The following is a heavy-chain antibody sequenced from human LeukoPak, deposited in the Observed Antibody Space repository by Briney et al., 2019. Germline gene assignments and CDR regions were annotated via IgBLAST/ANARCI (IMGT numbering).Heavy chain of an antibody. CDR2: ISSSGSTI. CDR3: ARYYGGYGTHFDY. J-gene: IGHJ4*02. V-gene: IGHV3-48*03. Sequence: GGSLRLSCAASGSTFSSYEMNWVRQAAGKGREGVSYISSSGSTIYYADSVKGRFTISRDNAKNSLYLQMNNLRAEDTAVYYCARYYGGYGTHFDYWGQGTLVIVSS. D-gene: IGHD4-17*01. CDR1: GSTFSSYE.